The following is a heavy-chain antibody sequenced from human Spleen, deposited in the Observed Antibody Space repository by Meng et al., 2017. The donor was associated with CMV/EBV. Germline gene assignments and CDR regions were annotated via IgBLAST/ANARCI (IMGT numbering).Heavy chain of an antibody. V-gene: IGHV4-4*07. J-gene: IGHJ4*02. CDR3: ARDPLYSSGWFDY. Sequence: SGPRVVKPSDTRSPTSTVSGGSISIHYWSWIRQPAGKGLEWIGRIYTSGSTNYNPSLKSRVTMSVDTSKNQFSLKLSSVTAADTAVYYCARDPLYSSGWFDYWGQGTLVTVSS. CDR1: GGSISIHY. CDR2: IYTSGST. D-gene: IGHD6-19*01.